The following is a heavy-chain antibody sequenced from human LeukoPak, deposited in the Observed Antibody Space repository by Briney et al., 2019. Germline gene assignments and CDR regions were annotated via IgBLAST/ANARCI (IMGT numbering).Heavy chain of an antibody. D-gene: IGHD5-18*01. CDR1: GGSISSGSYY. CDR2: IYTSGST. Sequence: SETLSPTCTVSGGSISSGSYYWSWIRQPAGKGLEWIGRIYTSGSTNYNPSLKSRVTISVDTSKNQFSLKLSSVTAADTAVYYCARVADTAMVPPADWFDPWGQGTLVTVSS. V-gene: IGHV4-61*02. J-gene: IGHJ5*02. CDR3: ARVADTAMVPPADWFDP.